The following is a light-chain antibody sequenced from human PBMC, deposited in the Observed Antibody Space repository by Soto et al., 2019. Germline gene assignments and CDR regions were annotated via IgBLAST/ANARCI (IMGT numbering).Light chain of an antibody. J-gene: IGKJ1*01. V-gene: IGKV3-20*01. CDR3: QQYGSSPRT. CDR1: QSVSNNY. Sequence: IGLTQSPGTLSLSPGERAPLSCRASQSVSNNYLAWYQQKPGQAPRLLIYGASNRATGIPDRFSGSGSGTDFTLTISRLEPEDFAVYYCQQYGSSPRTFGQGTKVDIK. CDR2: GAS.